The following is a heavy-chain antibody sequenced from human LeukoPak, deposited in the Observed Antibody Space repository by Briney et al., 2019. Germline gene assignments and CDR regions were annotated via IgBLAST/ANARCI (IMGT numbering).Heavy chain of an antibody. V-gene: IGHV4-39*01. CDR3: ARQRDTARTNPYFDY. Sequence: SETLSRTCTVSGGSISSGSYYWGWIRQPPGKGLEWIGTIYYSGSTYYNPSLKSRVTIFVDTSNNQFSLKLSSVTAADTAVYYCARQRDTARTNPYFDYWGQGTLVTVSS. CDR1: GGSISSGSYY. D-gene: IGHD5-18*01. J-gene: IGHJ4*02. CDR2: IYYSGST.